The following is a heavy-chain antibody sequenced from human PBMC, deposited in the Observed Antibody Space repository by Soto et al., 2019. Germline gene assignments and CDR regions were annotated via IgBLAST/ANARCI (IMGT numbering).Heavy chain of an antibody. Sequence: GGSLRLSCAASGFTFSDYYMSWIRQAPGKGLEWVSYISSSGSTIYYADSVKGRFTISRDNAKNSLYLQMNSLRAEDTAVYYCARPDPRKYIGYDLFDYWGQGTMVTVSS. D-gene: IGHD5-12*01. CDR2: ISSSGSTI. J-gene: IGHJ4*02. CDR1: GFTFSDYY. V-gene: IGHV3-11*01. CDR3: ARPDPRKYIGYDLFDY.